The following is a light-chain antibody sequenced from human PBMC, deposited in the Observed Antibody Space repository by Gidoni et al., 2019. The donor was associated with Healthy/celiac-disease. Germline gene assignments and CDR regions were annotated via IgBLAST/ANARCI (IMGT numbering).Light chain of an antibody. CDR3: MQALQRGT. CDR1: QSLLHSNGYNY. Sequence: DIVMTQSPLSLPVTPGEPASISCRSSQSLLHSNGYNYLDWYLQKPGRSPQLLIYLGYNRASGVPDRFSGSGSGTDFTLKISRVEAEDVGVYYCMQALQRGTFXPXTKVDIK. CDR2: LGY. V-gene: IGKV2-28*01. J-gene: IGKJ3*01.